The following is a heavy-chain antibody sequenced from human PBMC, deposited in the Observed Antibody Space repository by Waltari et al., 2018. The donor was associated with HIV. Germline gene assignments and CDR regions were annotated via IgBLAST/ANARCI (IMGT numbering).Heavy chain of an antibody. J-gene: IGHJ6*02. CDR1: GFTFSSYG. CDR3: ARDLPRVEMATITGMDV. V-gene: IGHV3-33*01. Sequence: GRSLRLSCAASGFTFSSYGMHWVRQAPGKGLEWVAVIWYDGSNKYYADSVKGRFTISRDNSKNTLYLQMNSLRAEDTAVYYCARDLPRVEMATITGMDVWGQGTTVTVSS. D-gene: IGHD5-12*01. CDR2: IWYDGSNK.